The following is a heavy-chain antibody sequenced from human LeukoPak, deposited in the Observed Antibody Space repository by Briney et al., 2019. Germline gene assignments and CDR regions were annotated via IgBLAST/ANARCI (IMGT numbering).Heavy chain of an antibody. D-gene: IGHD5-12*01. CDR3: ASPVGMATT. CDR1: GGSFSGYY. V-gene: IGHV4-34*01. Sequence: PSETLSLTCAVYGGSFSGYYWSWIRQPPGKGLEWIGEINHSGSTNYNPSLKSRVTISVDTSKNQFSLRLSSVTAADTAVYYCASPVGMATTWGQGTLVTVSS. CDR2: INHSGST. J-gene: IGHJ5*02.